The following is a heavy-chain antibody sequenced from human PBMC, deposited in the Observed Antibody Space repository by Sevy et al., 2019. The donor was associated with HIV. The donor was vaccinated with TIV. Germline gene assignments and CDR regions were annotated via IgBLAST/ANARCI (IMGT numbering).Heavy chain of an antibody. V-gene: IGHV3-11*05. CDR2: LSFGLGKI. J-gene: IGHJ4*02. CDR1: GFAFYDYS. D-gene: IGHD2-8*01. CDR3: AREGCTRPHDY. Sequence: GGSLRLSCAASGFAFYDYSMSWIRQAPGKGLEWVAILSFGLGKINYADSVKGRFTISRDNSKNSFYLQMDNLRVEDTALYYCAREGCTRPHDYWGQGTRVTVSS.